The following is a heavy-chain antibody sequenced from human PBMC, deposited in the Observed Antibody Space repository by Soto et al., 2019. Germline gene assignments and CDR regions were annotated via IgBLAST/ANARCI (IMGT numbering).Heavy chain of an antibody. V-gene: IGHV4-30-2*01. CDR2: IYHSGST. D-gene: IGHD2-15*01. CDR3: ARVLGYCSGGSCRRYYFDY. J-gene: IGHJ4*02. CDR1: GGSISSGGYS. Sequence: SETLSLTCAVSGGSISSGGYSWSWIRQPPGKGLEWIGYIYHSGSTYYNPSLKSRVTISVDRSKNQFSLKLSSVTAADTAVYYCARVLGYCSGGSCRRYYFDYWGQGTLVTVSS.